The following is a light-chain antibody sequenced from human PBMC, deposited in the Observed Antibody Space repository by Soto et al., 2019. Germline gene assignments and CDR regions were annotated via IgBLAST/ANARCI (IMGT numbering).Light chain of an antibody. Sequence: DIVMTQSPLSLPVTPGEAASISCRSSQSLLHSNGYNYLNWYLQKPGQSPQLLIYLGSDRASGVPDRFSGSGSGTDFTLKISTVEAEDVGVYYCMQSRQTPTTFGQGTKLENK. CDR2: LGS. CDR1: QSLLHSNGYNY. V-gene: IGKV2-28*01. J-gene: IGKJ2*01. CDR3: MQSRQTPTT.